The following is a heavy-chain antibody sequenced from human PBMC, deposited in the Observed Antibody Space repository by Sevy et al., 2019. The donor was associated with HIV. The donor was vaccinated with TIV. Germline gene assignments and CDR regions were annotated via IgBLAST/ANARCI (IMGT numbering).Heavy chain of an antibody. Sequence: ASVKVSCKASGGTFSSYAISWVRQAPGQGLEWMGGIIPIFGTANYAQKFQGRVTITADESTSTAYMELSSLRSEDTAVYCCARREGYSSSWYYFDYWGQGTLVTVSS. J-gene: IGHJ4*02. CDR1: GGTFSSYA. D-gene: IGHD6-13*01. CDR2: IIPIFGTA. CDR3: ARREGYSSSWYYFDY. V-gene: IGHV1-69*13.